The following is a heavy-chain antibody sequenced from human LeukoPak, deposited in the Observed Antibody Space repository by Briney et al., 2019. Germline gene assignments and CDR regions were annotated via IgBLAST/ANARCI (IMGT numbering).Heavy chain of an antibody. CDR3: ARDLYTSGSSHYYYYMAV. Sequence: PSETLSLTCTVSGGSISSYYWSWIRQRAGRGLEWIGRIYTSGSTNYNPSLKSRVTISVDKSKNQFSLKLSSVTAADTAVYYCARDLYTSGSSHYYYYMAVWGNGTTVTVSS. CDR1: GGSISSYY. V-gene: IGHV4-4*07. D-gene: IGHD3-10*01. J-gene: IGHJ6*03. CDR2: IYTSGST.